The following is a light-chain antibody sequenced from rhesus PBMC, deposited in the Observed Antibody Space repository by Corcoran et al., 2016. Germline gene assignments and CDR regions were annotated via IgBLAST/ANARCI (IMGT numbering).Light chain of an antibody. V-gene: IGKV1-69*01. Sequence: DIQMTQSPSSLSASVGERVTITCRASQGINNWLDWYQQRPGKAPKPRIYRASNLETGVPSRCSGSGSETDFTLTNSILQPEDIATYYCQQHDHSPFPFGPGTKLDFK. J-gene: IGKJ3*01. CDR1: QGINNW. CDR3: QQHDHSPFP. CDR2: RAS.